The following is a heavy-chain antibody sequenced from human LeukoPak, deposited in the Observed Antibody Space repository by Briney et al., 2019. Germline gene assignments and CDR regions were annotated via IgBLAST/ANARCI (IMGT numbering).Heavy chain of an antibody. CDR2: IKQDGSEK. CDR1: GFTFSTYW. V-gene: IGHV3-7*01. J-gene: IGHJ4*02. Sequence: GGSLSLSCAASGFTFSTYWMSWVRQAPGKGLEWVANIKQDGSEKYYLDSVKGRFTISRDNAKNSLYLQMNSLRAEDTAVYFCTREAAAGIDYWGQGTLVTVSS. CDR3: TREAAAGIDY. D-gene: IGHD6-13*01.